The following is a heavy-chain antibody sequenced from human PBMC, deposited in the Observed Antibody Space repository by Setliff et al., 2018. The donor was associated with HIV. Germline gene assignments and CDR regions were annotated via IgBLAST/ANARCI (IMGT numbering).Heavy chain of an antibody. Sequence: LSLTCTVSGGSISSYYWSWIRQPPGKGLEWIGYIYYSGSTNYNPSLKSRVTISVDTSKNQFSLKLNSVTAADTAVYYCARGTFSGPDYWGQGTLVTVSS. CDR1: GGSISSYY. CDR3: ARGTFSGPDY. J-gene: IGHJ4*02. V-gene: IGHV4-59*12. D-gene: IGHD1-26*01. CDR2: IYYSGST.